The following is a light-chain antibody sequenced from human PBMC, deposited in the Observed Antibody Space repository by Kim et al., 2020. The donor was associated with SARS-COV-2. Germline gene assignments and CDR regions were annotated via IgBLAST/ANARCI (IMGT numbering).Light chain of an antibody. V-gene: IGKV3-15*01. CDR2: GAS. CDR3: QQYNNWWT. CDR1: QSVSNS. Sequence: EIVMTQSPATLSVSPGERATLSCRASQSVSNSLAWYQQKPGQAPRLLIYGASTRATGIPVRFSGSGSGTEFTLTISSLQSEDFAVYYCQQYNNWWTFGQGTKVDIK. J-gene: IGKJ1*01.